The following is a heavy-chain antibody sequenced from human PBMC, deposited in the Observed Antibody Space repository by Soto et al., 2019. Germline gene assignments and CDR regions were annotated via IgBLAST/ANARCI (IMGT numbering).Heavy chain of an antibody. Sequence: VNPTQTHTLTCTLYGISISTSGVDVGWIRQPPGKALEWLALIYWDDDKRYSPSLRSRLTITKDTSKNQVLLTMTNMYPVDTGTYYFSLSMALGGPNYSVFWYQGTLLT. CDR2: IYWDDDK. V-gene: IGHV2-5*02. J-gene: IGHJ4*02. CDR1: GISISTSGVD. CDR3: SLSMALGGPNYSVF. D-gene: IGHD1-26*01.